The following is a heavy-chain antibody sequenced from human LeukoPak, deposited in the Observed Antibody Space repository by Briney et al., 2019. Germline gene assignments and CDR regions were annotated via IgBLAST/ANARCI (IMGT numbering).Heavy chain of an antibody. J-gene: IGHJ4*02. D-gene: IGHD3-10*01. CDR3: ARGSHGRLLWFGELLYRGFDY. CDR2: ISYDGSNK. V-gene: IGHV3-30*01. CDR1: GFTFSSYA. Sequence: GGSLRLSCAASGFTFSSYAMHWVRQAPGKGLEWVAVISYDGSNKNYADSVKGRFTISRDNSKNTLYLQMNSLRAEDTAVYYCARGSHGRLLWFGELLYRGFDYWGQGTLVTVSS.